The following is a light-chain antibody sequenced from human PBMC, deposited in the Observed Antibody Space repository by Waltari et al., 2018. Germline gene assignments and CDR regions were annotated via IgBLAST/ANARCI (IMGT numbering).Light chain of an antibody. J-gene: IGKJ4*01. Sequence: PLSLPVTPGEPASISCRSSQSLLHSNGYNYLDWYLQKPGQSPQLLIYLGSNRASGVPDRFSGSGSGTDFTLKISRVEAEDVGVYYCMQALQTPFTFGGGTKVEIK. CDR3: MQALQTPFT. CDR1: QSLLHSNGYNY. V-gene: IGKV2-28*01. CDR2: LGS.